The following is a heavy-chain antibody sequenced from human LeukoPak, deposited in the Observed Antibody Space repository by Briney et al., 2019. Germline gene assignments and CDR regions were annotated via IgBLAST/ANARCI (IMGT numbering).Heavy chain of an antibody. CDR3: ASRDFWSGQFDY. CDR2: IYDSGST. CDR1: GGSIRSSYYY. V-gene: IGHV4-39*07. Sequence: PSETLSLTCTVSGGSIRSSYYYWGWIRQPPGKGLEWIGSIYDSGSTYYNPSLKSRVTISVDTSKNQFSLKLSSVTAADTAVYYCASRDFWSGQFDYWGQGTLVTVSS. J-gene: IGHJ4*02. D-gene: IGHD3-3*01.